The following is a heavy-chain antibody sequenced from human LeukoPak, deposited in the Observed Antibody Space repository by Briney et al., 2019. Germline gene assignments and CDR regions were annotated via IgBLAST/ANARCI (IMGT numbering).Heavy chain of an antibody. CDR3: ARETTGGQLVIDWSDP. CDR2: IIPILDTA. Sequence: SVKVSCKASGGTFSSYVISWVRQAPGQGPEWMGRIIPILDTANYAQKFQGRVTITADKSTSTAYMELNSLRSDDTAVYYCARETTGGQLVIDWSDPWGQGTLVTVSS. V-gene: IGHV1-69*04. J-gene: IGHJ5*02. D-gene: IGHD6-13*01. CDR1: GGTFSSYV.